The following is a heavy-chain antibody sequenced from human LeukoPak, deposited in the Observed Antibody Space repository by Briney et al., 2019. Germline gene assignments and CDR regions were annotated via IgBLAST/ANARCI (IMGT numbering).Heavy chain of an antibody. CDR3: AREYYDFWSGYYKPEYFQH. CDR2: ISYDGSNK. J-gene: IGHJ1*01. D-gene: IGHD3-3*01. Sequence: SGGSLRLSCAASGFTFSSYAMHWVRQAPGKGLEWVAVISYDGSNKYYADSVKGRFTISRDNSKNTLYLQMNSLRAEDTAVYYCAREYYDFWSGYYKPEYFQHWGQGTLVTVSS. CDR1: GFTFSSYA. V-gene: IGHV3-30-3*01.